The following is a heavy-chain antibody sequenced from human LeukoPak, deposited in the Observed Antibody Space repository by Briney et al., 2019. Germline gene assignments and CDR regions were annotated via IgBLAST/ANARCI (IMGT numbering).Heavy chain of an antibody. CDR3: AKAARDAADAFDI. J-gene: IGHJ3*02. CDR1: GFTFDDYA. D-gene: IGHD5-24*01. CDR2: ISWNSGSI. Sequence: GRSLRLSCAASGFTFDDYAMHWVRQAPGKGLEWVSGISWNSGSIGYADSAKGRFTISRDNAKNSLYLQMNSLRAEDTALYYCAKAARDAADAFDIWGQGTMVTVSS. V-gene: IGHV3-9*01.